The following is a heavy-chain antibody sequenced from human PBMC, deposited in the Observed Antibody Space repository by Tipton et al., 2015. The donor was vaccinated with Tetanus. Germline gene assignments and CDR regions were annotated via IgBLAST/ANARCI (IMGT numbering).Heavy chain of an antibody. CDR3: AKLDCGDYGRYYYYEMDV. Sequence: SLRLSCAASGFSFASYGMHWVRQAPGKGLEWMATIFDDGSNTYYADSVKGRYTISRDNSKETVYLQMSSLRAEDTAVYYCAKLDCGDYGRYYYYEMDVWGQGTTVTFSS. D-gene: IGHD4-17*01. CDR2: IFDDGSNT. J-gene: IGHJ6*02. V-gene: IGHV3-30*02. CDR1: GFSFASYG.